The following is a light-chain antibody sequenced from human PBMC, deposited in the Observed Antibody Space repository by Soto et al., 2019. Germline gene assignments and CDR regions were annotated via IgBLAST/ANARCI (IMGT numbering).Light chain of an antibody. CDR3: QQRSNWPPEVT. Sequence: EIVLTQSPATLSLSPGERATLSCRASQSVSTYLAWYQQKPGQAPRLLIYDASNRATGIPARFSGSGSGSDFTLTISSLEPEDSAVYYCQQRSNWPPEVTFGQGTRLEIK. CDR2: DAS. J-gene: IGKJ5*01. CDR1: QSVSTY. V-gene: IGKV3-11*01.